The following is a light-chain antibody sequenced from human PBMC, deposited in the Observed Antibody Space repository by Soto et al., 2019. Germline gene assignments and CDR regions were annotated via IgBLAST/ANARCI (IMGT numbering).Light chain of an antibody. CDR2: AAS. CDR1: QSISSY. CDR3: QKYNSAPLT. Sequence: IHMTQSPSSLSASVGDRVTITCRASQSISSYLNWYQQKPGKAPKLLIYAASSLQAGVPSRFSGSGSGTDFTLTISSLQPEDVAAYYCQKYNSAPLTFGGGTKVDIK. J-gene: IGKJ4*01. V-gene: IGKV1-27*01.